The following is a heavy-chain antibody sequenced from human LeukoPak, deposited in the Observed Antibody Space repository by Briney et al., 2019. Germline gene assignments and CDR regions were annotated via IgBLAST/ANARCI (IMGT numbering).Heavy chain of an antibody. V-gene: IGHV3-7*01. J-gene: IGHJ4*02. Sequence: GGSLRLSCAASGFTFSSYWMSWVRQAPGKGLEWVANIKQDGSEKYYVDSVRGRFTISRDNAKNSLYLQMISLRAEDTAVYYCARVGGRYSPLGYWGQGTLVTVSS. CDR3: ARVGGRYSPLGY. CDR2: IKQDGSEK. CDR1: GFTFSSYW. D-gene: IGHD3-16*02.